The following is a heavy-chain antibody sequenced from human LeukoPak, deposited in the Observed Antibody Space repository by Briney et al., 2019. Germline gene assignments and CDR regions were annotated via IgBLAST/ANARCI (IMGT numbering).Heavy chain of an antibody. D-gene: IGHD3-3*01. CDR1: GFTFSSHW. V-gene: IGHV3-7*01. CDR3: ARETKPYDFWSGYYSNWFDP. CDR2: IKQDGSEK. J-gene: IGHJ5*02. Sequence: PGGSLRLSCAASGFTFSSHWMSWVRQAPGKGLEWVANIKQDGSEKYYVDPVKGRFTISRDNAKNSLYLQMNSLRAEDTAVYYCARETKPYDFWSGYYSNWFDPWGQGTLVTVSS.